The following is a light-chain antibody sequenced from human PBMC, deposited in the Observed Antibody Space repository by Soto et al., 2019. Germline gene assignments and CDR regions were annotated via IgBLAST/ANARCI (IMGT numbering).Light chain of an antibody. J-gene: IGKJ3*01. CDR2: AAA. CDR1: QDIGGR. Sequence: DIQMTQSPSSLSASVGDRVNISCRASQDIGGRLAWYQQKPGKAPKILIYAAASLHSGVPSRFSATFSGTDFTLTINSLQPEDLATYFCQQGNSFPLTFGPGTKVDLK. V-gene: IGKV1-12*01. CDR3: QQGNSFPLT.